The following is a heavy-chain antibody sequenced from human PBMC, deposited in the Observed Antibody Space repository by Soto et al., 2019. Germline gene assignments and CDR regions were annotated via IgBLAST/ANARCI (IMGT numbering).Heavy chain of an antibody. V-gene: IGHV1-18*01. CDR1: GYSFNTYG. CDR2: ITAYNANT. CDR3: ARVFRLGYNYGDGGYYYYSFAV. J-gene: IGHJ6*02. D-gene: IGHD5-18*01. Sequence: VQLVQSGAEVKEPGASVKVSCKASGYSFNTYGISWVRQAPGQGLEWMGWITAYNANTKYAQNLQGRVTMTTDTSTSTAYLELGSLRSDDTAVYFCARVFRLGYNYGDGGYYYYSFAVWGQGTAVTVSS.